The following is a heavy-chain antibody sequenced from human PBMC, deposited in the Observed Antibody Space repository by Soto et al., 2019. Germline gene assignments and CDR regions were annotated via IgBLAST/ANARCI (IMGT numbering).Heavy chain of an antibody. CDR3: ARNGTIPGYSYGMDV. D-gene: IGHD1-1*01. Sequence: QVQLVQSGAEVKKPGSSVKVSCKASGGTFSSYTINWVRQAPGQGLEWMGGIIPIFDTANYAQKFQGRVTITADESTSTSYMEVSSLRSEDTAVYYCARNGTIPGYSYGMDVWGQGTTVTVSS. CDR1: GGTFSSYT. CDR2: IIPIFDTA. V-gene: IGHV1-69*01. J-gene: IGHJ6*02.